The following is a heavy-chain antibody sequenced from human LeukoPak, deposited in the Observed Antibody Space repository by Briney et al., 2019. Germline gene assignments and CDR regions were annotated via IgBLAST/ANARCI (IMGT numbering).Heavy chain of an antibody. CDR1: GYTFTDYY. J-gene: IGHJ4*02. D-gene: IGHD1-26*01. V-gene: IGHV1-2*02. Sequence: ASVKVSCKASGYTFTDYYTHWVRQAPGQGLEWMGWINPNSGGTNYVQKFQGRVTMTRDTSISTAYMELSRLRSDDTAVYYCARGSGSYPYYFDYWGQGTLVTVSS. CDR3: ARGSGSYPYYFDY. CDR2: INPNSGGT.